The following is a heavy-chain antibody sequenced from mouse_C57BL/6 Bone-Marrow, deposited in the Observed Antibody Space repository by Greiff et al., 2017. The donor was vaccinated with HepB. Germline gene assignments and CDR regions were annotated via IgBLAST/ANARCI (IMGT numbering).Heavy chain of an antibody. J-gene: IGHJ4*01. CDR1: GYTFTSYW. V-gene: IGHV1-52*01. CDR3: ARQDYYEYYYAMDY. CDR2: IDPSDSET. D-gene: IGHD2-4*01. Sequence: QVQLQQPGAELVRPGSSVKLSCKASGYTFTSYWMHWVKQRPIQGLEWIGNIDPSDSETHYNQKFKDKATLTVDKSSSSAYMQLISLTSEDSAVYYCARQDYYEYYYAMDYWGQGTSVTVSS.